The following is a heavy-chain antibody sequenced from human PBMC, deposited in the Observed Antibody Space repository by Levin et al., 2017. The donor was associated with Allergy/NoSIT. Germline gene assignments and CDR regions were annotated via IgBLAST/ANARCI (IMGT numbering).Heavy chain of an antibody. CDR3: ARVSSGRSFDY. Sequence: PSETLSLTCAVYGGSFSGYYWSWIRQPPGKGLEWIGEINHSGSTNYNPSLKSRVTISVDTSKNQFSLKLSSVTAADTAVYYCARVSSGRSFDYWGQGTLVTVSS. V-gene: IGHV4-34*01. D-gene: IGHD7-27*01. CDR2: INHSGST. J-gene: IGHJ4*02. CDR1: GGSFSGYY.